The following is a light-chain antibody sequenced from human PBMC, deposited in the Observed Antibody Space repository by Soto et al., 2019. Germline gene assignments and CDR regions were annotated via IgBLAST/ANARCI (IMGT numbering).Light chain of an antibody. CDR2: DAS. J-gene: IGKJ4*01. CDR1: QSVRTY. V-gene: IGKV3-11*01. Sequence: EIVMTQSPATLSLSPGERATLSCRASQSVRTYLAWYQQKPGQAPRLLLFDASQRATGIPARFSGSGSGTDFTLTISNLEPEDCAVDDCQQRSAWPLTFGGGTEVEIK. CDR3: QQRSAWPLT.